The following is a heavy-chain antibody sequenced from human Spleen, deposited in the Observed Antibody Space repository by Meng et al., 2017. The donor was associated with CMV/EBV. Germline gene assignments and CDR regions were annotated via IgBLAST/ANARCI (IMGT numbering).Heavy chain of an antibody. CDR3: ARRGYEKLHLDY. D-gene: IGHD1-1*01. Sequence: GESLKISCAASGFTFSSYAMSWVRQAPGKGLEWISGITGSGTGTYYADSVKGRFTISRDNSKNTLYLQMNSLRAEDTAVYYCARRGYEKLHLDYWGQGTLVTVSS. V-gene: IGHV3-23*01. J-gene: IGHJ4*02. CDR1: GFTFSSYA. CDR2: ITGSGTGT.